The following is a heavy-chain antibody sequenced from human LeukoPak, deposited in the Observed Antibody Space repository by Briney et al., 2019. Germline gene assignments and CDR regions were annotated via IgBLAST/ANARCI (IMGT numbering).Heavy chain of an antibody. J-gene: IGHJ4*02. V-gene: IGHV1-46*01. CDR2: INPSGGST. CDR3: ARDNAAGATLWYYFDY. D-gene: IGHD1-26*01. Sequence: ASVKVSCKASGYTFTSYYMHWVRQAPGQGLEWMGIINPSGGSTSYAQKFQGRVTMTRDTSTSTVYMELSSLRSEDTAVYYCARDNAAGATLWYYFDYWGQGTLVTVSS. CDR1: GYTFTSYY.